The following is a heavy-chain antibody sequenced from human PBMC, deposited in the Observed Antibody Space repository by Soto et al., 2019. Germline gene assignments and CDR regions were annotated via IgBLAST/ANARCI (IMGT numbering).Heavy chain of an antibody. CDR2: ISSSSSYI. CDR3: ARGFVVVVVAATQGQVGALWVDY. CDR1: GFTFSSYG. V-gene: IGHV3-21*01. J-gene: IGHJ4*02. D-gene: IGHD2-15*01. Sequence: PGGSLRLSCAASGFTFSSYGMNWVRQAPGKGLEWVSSISSSSSYIYYADSVKGRFTISRDNAKNSLYLQMNSLRAEDTAVYYCARGFVVVVVAATQGQVGALWVDYWGQGTLVTVSS.